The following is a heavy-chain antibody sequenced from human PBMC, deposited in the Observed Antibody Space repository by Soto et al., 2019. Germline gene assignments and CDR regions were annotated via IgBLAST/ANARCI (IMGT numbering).Heavy chain of an antibody. Sequence: PGESLKISCKGSGYSFTSYWIGWVRQMPGKGLEWMGIIYPGDSDTRYSPSFQGQVTISADKSISTAYLQWSSLKASDTAMYYCARLRIAAAGPDYYYGMDVWGQGTTVTVSS. CDR2: IYPGDSDT. J-gene: IGHJ6*02. CDR3: ARLRIAAAGPDYYYGMDV. V-gene: IGHV5-51*01. CDR1: GYSFTSYW. D-gene: IGHD6-13*01.